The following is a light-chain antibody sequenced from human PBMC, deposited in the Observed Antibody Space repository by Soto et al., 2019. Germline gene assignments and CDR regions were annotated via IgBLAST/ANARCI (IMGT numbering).Light chain of an antibody. Sequence: EIVLTQSPGFLSLSPGERATLSCRASQSVDSSFFAWYQQKPGQAPRLLIYGASKRATGIPDRFSGSGSGTDFTLTIIRLEPEDFAVYYCQQYVSSVTFGQGTKVEIK. J-gene: IGKJ1*01. CDR3: QQYVSSVT. V-gene: IGKV3-20*01. CDR1: QSVDSSF. CDR2: GAS.